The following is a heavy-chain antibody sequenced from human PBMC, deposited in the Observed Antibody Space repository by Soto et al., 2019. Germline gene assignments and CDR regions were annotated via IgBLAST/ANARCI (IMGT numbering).Heavy chain of an antibody. CDR3: SRSPLGYYYVRQTWREVGDSFDI. J-gene: IGHJ3*02. Sequence: QVRLEQWGAGLLKPSETLSLTCAIYGASLGGFHWTWLRQAPGKGLEWIGELIHGGSTNYNPSLKSRVSFSLDTSKNHFSLHLMYVTAADTAVYYCSRSPLGYYYVRQTWREVGDSFDIWGRGTMVTVSS. CDR1: GASLGGFH. V-gene: IGHV4-34*12. D-gene: IGHD3-16*01. CDR2: LIHGGST.